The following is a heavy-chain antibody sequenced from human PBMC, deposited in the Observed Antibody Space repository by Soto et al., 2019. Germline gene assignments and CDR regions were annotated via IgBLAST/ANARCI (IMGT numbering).Heavy chain of an antibody. J-gene: IGHJ4*02. CDR1: VASISSYY. V-gene: IGHV4-59*08. CDR2: IYYSGST. CDR3: ARLAGALGYCSGGSCYMPAPDY. D-gene: IGHD2-15*01. Sequence: WETPSLSCPVSVASISSYYWSWIRQPPGKGREWIGYIYYSGSTNYNPSLKSRVTIPVDTSKNHFSLKLSSVTAADTAVYYCARLAGALGYCSGGSCYMPAPDYWGQGTLVTVSS.